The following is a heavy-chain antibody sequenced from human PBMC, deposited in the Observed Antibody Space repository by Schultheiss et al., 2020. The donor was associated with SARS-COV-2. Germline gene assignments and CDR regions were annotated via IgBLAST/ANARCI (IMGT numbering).Heavy chain of an antibody. CDR2: INSDGSST. V-gene: IGHV3-74*01. J-gene: IGHJ5*02. CDR3: AKGGKGSSWYWFDP. Sequence: GGSLRLSCAASGFTFSSYWMHWVRQAPGKGLVWVSRINSDGSSTSYADSVKGRFTISRDDSKNTLYLQMNSLRAEDTAVYYCAKGGKGSSWYWFDPWGQGTLVTVSS. CDR1: GFTFSSYW. D-gene: IGHD6-13*01.